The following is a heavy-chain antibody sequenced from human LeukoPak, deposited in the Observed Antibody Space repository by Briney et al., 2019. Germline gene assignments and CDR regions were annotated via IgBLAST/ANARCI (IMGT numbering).Heavy chain of an antibody. CDR2: IIPIFGTA. D-gene: IGHD3-22*01. V-gene: IGHV1-69*05. Sequence: SVKVSCKASGGTFSSYAISWLRQAPGQGLEWMGGIIPIFGTANYAQKFQGRVTITTDESTSTAYMELSSLRSEDTAVYYCASQGDTYYYDSSGYYYGYWGQGTLVTVSS. CDR1: GGTFSSYA. J-gene: IGHJ4*02. CDR3: ASQGDTYYYDSSGYYYGY.